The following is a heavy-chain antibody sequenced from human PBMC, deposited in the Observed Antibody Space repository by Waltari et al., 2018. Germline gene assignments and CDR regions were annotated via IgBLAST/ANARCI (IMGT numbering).Heavy chain of an antibody. J-gene: IGHJ4*02. CDR2: IIPIFGTA. V-gene: IGHV1-69*01. CDR3: ARGTYCGGDCYSGHFDY. CDR1: GGTFSSYA. Sequence: VQLVQSGAEVKKPGSSGKVSCKASGGTFSSYAISWVRQAPGQGLEWMGGIIPIFGTANYAQKFQGRVTITADESPSTAYMELSSLRSEDTAVYYCARGTYCGGDCYSGHFDYWGQGTLVTVPS. D-gene: IGHD2-21*02.